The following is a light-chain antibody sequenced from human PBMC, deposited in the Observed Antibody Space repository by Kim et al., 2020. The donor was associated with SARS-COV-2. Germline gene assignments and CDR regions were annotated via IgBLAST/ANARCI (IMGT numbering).Light chain of an antibody. CDR3: QAWDSSIYV. CDR1: KLGDKY. Sequence: VSPGQTASSTCSGDKLGDKYASWYQQKPGQSPVVVIFRDNRRPAGIPERFSGSNSGNTATLTISGTQAMDEADYYCQAWDSSIYVFGTGTKVTVL. J-gene: IGLJ1*01. CDR2: RDN. V-gene: IGLV3-1*01.